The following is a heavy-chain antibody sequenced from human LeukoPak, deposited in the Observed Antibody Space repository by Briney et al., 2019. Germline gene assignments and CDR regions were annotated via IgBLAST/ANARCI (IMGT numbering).Heavy chain of an antibody. J-gene: IGHJ4*02. CDR3: AIYEIAVPALDY. V-gene: IGHV3-23*01. D-gene: IGHD6-19*01. CDR2: ITYSSGYT. CDR1: GFTFSSYD. Sequence: GGSLRLSCAASGFTFSSYDMSWVRQAPGKGLEWVSGITYSSGYTYYADSVKGRFTISRDNSRNTLYLQMSSLRAEDTAVYYCAIYEIAVPALDYWGQGTLVTVSS.